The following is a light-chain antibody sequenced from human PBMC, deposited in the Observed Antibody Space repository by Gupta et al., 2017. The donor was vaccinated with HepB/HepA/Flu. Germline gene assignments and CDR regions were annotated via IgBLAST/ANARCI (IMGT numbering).Light chain of an antibody. Sequence: EIVLTQSPGTLSLSPGERATLACRARQSVSDSYLAWYQHKPGQAPRLLIYGASSRATAIPDRFSGSGSGTDFTLTISRLEPEDFAVYYCQQYGASPETFGQGTKVEIK. V-gene: IGKV3-20*01. J-gene: IGKJ1*01. CDR2: GAS. CDR1: QSVSDSY. CDR3: QQYGASPET.